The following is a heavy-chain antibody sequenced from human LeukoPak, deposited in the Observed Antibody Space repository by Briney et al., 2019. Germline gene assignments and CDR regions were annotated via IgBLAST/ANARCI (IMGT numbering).Heavy chain of an antibody. CDR3: ARGVGCSSTSCPPPEYYFDY. CDR2: ISSSSSYI. Sequence: GGSLRLSCAASGFTFSSYSMNWVRQAPGKGLEWVSSISSSSSYIYYADSVKGRFTISRDNAKNSLYLQMNSLRAEDTAVYYCARGVGCSSTSCPPPEYYFDYWGQGTLVTVSS. J-gene: IGHJ4*02. V-gene: IGHV3-21*01. D-gene: IGHD2-2*01. CDR1: GFTFSSYS.